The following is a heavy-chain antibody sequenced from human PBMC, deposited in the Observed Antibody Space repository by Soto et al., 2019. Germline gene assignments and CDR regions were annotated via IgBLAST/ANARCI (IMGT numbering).Heavy chain of an antibody. Sequence: SETLSLTCTVSGGSISSYYWSWIRQPPGKGLEWIGYIYYSGSTNYNPSLKSRVTISVDTSKNQFSLKLSSVTAADTAVYYCARVPPSLRYFDWSRNPFDYWGQGTLVTVSS. D-gene: IGHD3-9*01. CDR3: ARVPPSLRYFDWSRNPFDY. J-gene: IGHJ4*02. CDR1: GGSISSYY. V-gene: IGHV4-59*01. CDR2: IYYSGST.